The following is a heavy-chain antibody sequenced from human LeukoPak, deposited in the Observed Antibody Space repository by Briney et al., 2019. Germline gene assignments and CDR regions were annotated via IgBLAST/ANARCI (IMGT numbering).Heavy chain of an antibody. CDR1: GFTVSSNY. V-gene: IGHV3-53*01. CDR3: ARFGEMATPYFDY. Sequence: GGSLRLSCAASGFTVSSNYMSWVRQAPGKGLEWVSVIYSGGSTYYADSVKGRFTISRDNSKNTLYLQMNSLRAEDTAVYYCARFGEMATPYFDYWGQGTLVTVSS. J-gene: IGHJ4*02. CDR2: IYSGGST. D-gene: IGHD5-24*01.